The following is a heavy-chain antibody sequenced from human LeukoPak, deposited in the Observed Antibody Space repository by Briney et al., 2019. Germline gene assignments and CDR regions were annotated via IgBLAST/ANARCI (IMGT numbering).Heavy chain of an antibody. CDR1: GGSISSGSYY. Sequence: SQTLSLTCTVSGGSISSGSYYWNWIRQPAGKGLEWIGRIYTSGSTSYNPSLKSRVTISIDTSRNQFSLKLSSVTAADTAVYYCAKEGGVYYDILTGPGYFDYWGQGTLVTVSS. CDR3: AKEGGVYYDILTGPGYFDY. D-gene: IGHD3-9*01. J-gene: IGHJ4*02. CDR2: IYTSGST. V-gene: IGHV4-61*02.